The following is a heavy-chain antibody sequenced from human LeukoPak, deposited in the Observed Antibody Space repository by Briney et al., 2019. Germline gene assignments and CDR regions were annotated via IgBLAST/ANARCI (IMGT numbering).Heavy chain of an antibody. J-gene: IGHJ6*02. CDR2: ISSSSSI. D-gene: IGHD4-23*01. V-gene: IGHV3-69-1*01. Sequence: PGGSLRLSCAASGFSFSDYSMNWVRQIPGKGLEWVSSISSSSSIYSADSVKGRSTISGDNAKNSLYLQMNSLRAEDTAVYYCARDDIIDYGGNSRYYYGMDVWGQGTTVTVSS. CDR1: GFSFSDYS. CDR3: ARDDIIDYGGNSRYYYGMDV.